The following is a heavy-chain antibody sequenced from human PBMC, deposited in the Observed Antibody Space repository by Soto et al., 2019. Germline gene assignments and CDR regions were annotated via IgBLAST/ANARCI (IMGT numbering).Heavy chain of an antibody. Sequence: TSATLSLTCTVSGGSMRNYFWTWIRQPPGKGLELIGYIHYSGTTSFFPSYNPSLRSRVTISEDTSKNQFSLKLLSVTTADTAVYFCAAGEASSRNLAPYYLDLWGLGTPVTVSS. J-gene: IGHJ4*02. CDR1: GGSMRNYF. V-gene: IGHV4-59*01. CDR2: IHYSGTT. D-gene: IGHD6-13*01. CDR3: AAGEASSRNLAPYYLDL.